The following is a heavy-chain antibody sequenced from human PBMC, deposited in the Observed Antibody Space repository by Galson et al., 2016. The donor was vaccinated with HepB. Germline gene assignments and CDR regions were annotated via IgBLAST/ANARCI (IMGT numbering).Heavy chain of an antibody. CDR3: ARDSWGYCSSGSCYPLGY. Sequence: SLRLSCAASGFTFSGYWMTWVRQAPGKGLEWVAVISYGGSNKYYADSVKGRFTISRDNSKNTLYLQMNSLRAEDTAVYYCARDSWGYCSSGSCYPLGYWGQGTLVTVSS. V-gene: IGHV3-30*03. D-gene: IGHD2-15*01. CDR1: GFTFSGYW. J-gene: IGHJ4*02. CDR2: ISYGGSNK.